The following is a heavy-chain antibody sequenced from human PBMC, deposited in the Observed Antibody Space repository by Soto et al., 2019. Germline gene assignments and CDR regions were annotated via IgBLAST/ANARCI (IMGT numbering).Heavy chain of an antibody. CDR3: AKHMIVAVIHSDHFAY. D-gene: IGHD3-22*01. J-gene: IGHJ4*02. CDR1: GVTFSSYA. V-gene: IGHV3-23*01. CDR2: ISASGDSS. Sequence: PGGSLRLSCTASGVTFSSYAISWFRHPPGKGLEWVSAISASGDSSHYADYVKGRFTISGDNSKNTLYLQMNNLRAEDTDVYYCAKHMIVAVIHSDHFAYSGRGTLVPVSS.